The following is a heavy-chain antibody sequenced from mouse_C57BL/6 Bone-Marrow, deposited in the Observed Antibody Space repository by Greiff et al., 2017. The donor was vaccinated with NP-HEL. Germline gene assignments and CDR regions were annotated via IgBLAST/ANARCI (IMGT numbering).Heavy chain of an antibody. Sequence: EVMLVASGEGLVKPGGSLKLSCAASGFTFSSYAMSWVRQTPEKRLEWVAYISSGGAYIYYAHTVKGRFTISRDNARNTLYLQMSRLKSEDTAMYYCTRGDLVYYGSSLGCFDVWGTGTTVTVSS. CDR2: ISSGGAYI. CDR1: GFTFSSYA. J-gene: IGHJ1*03. CDR3: TRGDLVYYGSSLGCFDV. V-gene: IGHV5-9-1*02. D-gene: IGHD1-1*01.